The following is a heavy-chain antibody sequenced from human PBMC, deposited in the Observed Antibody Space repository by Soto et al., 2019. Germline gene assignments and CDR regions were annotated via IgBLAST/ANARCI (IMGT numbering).Heavy chain of an antibody. CDR3: ARVEVTMTMDP. Sequence: SVKVSCTTSGGAFNRYAMSWVRQAPGQWLEGMGVISPLFGTANHAQMAQGGVTSTADKSTSTAYMELSSVRSEDTAVYSCARVEVTMTMDPWGKGTLVTAPQ. CDR2: ISPLFGTA. V-gene: IGHV1-69*06. J-gene: IGHJ5*02. D-gene: IGHD3-22*01. CDR1: GGAFNRYA.